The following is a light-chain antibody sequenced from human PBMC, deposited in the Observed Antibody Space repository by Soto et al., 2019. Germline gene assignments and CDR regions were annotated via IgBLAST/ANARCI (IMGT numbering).Light chain of an antibody. V-gene: IGKV3-20*01. J-gene: IGKJ1*01. CDR1: QTVSNNF. Sequence: IVLTQSPGTLSLSPGERATLSCRASQTVSNNFLAWYQEKPGRGPRLLIYGASTRATGIPDRFSGSGSGTDFTLTISRLDPEDFAVYYCQQYGSSSWTFGQGTKVEIK. CDR3: QQYGSSSWT. CDR2: GAS.